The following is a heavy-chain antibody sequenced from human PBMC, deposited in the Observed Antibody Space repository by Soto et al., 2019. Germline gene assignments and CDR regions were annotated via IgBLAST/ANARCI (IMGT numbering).Heavy chain of an antibody. CDR1: GGSIISTSYY. D-gene: IGHD2-15*01. J-gene: IGHJ5*02. V-gene: IGHV4-39*01. CDR3: GATPRLSIQNWIAP. Sequence: QLQLQESGPGLVKPSETLSLTCTVSGGSIISTSYYWAWIRQPPGKGLEWIGTVYYSGSTYYSPSLKSRVTISADTSNNQFSLKLRSVTAADTAVYYCGATPRLSIQNWIAPWGQGTLVTVSS. CDR2: VYYSGST.